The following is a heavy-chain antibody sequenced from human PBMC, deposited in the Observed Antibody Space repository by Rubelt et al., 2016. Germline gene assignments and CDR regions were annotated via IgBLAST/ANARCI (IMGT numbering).Heavy chain of an antibody. CDR2: IYSGGST. CDR3: ARCLDGSASETY. CDR1: GFTFSGYA. Sequence: EVQLLDSGGGLVQPGGSLRLSCAASGFTFSGYAMTWVRQAPGKGLEWVSVIYSGGSTYYADSVKGRFSISRDNSKNTLFLQMNSLRTEDTAVYYCARCLDGSASETYWGQGTLVTVSS. D-gene: IGHD3-22*01. J-gene: IGHJ4*02. V-gene: IGHV3-23*01.